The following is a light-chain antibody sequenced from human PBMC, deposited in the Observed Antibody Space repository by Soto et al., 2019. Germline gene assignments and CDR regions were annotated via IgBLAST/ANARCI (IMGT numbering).Light chain of an antibody. J-gene: IGKJ1*01. CDR2: WAS. CDR1: QSVLYSSNNKNY. CDR3: QQYYSTPFPT. Sequence: DIVMTQSPDSLAVSLGERATINCKSSQSVLYSSNNKNYLAWYQQKPGQPPKLLIYWASTRESGVPDRFSGSGSGTDFTLTISSLQAEDVAVYYCQQYYSTPFPTFGQGTKEEIK. V-gene: IGKV4-1*01.